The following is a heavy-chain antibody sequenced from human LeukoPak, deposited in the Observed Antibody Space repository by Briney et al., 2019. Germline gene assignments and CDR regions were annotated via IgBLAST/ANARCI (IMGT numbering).Heavy chain of an antibody. CDR1: GYTFTSYG. CDR3: ARGGNLYSSSWLDY. Sequence: ASVKVSCKASGYTFTSYGICWVRQAPGQGLEWMGWISAYNGNTNYAQKLQGRVTMTTDTSTSTAYMELRSLRSDDTAVYFCARGGNLYSSSWLDYWGQGTLVTVSS. V-gene: IGHV1-18*01. CDR2: ISAYNGNT. D-gene: IGHD6-13*01. J-gene: IGHJ4*02.